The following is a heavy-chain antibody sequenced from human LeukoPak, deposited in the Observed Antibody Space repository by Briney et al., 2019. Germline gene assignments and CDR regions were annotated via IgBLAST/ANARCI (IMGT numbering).Heavy chain of an antibody. J-gene: IGHJ4*02. Sequence: GGSLRLSCAASGFTFSSYAMSWVRQAPGKGLEWVSAISGSDGSTYYADSVKGRFTISRDNSKNTLYLQMNSLRAEDTAVYYCARDLVGTSGANWGQGTLVTVSS. CDR1: GFTFSSYA. V-gene: IGHV3-23*01. CDR2: ISGSDGST. CDR3: ARDLVGTSGAN. D-gene: IGHD1-26*01.